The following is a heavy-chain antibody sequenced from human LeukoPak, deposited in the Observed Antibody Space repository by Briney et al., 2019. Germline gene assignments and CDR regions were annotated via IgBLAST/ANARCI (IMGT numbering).Heavy chain of an antibody. D-gene: IGHD6-6*01. V-gene: IGHV4-30-4*02. Sequence: SETLSLTCTVSGGSISSGDYYWSWIRQPPGKGLEWIGYIYYSGSTYYNPSLKSRVTISVDTSKNQFSLNLNSVTAADTAVYYCARGGAARLHFQNWGQGTLVTVSS. J-gene: IGHJ1*01. CDR3: ARGGAARLHFQN. CDR1: GGSISSGDYY. CDR2: IYYSGST.